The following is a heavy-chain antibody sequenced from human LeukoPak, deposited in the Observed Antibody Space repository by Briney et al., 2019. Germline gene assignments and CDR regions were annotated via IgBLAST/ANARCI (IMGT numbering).Heavy chain of an antibody. J-gene: IGHJ3*02. D-gene: IGHD3-22*01. CDR1: GFTFSSYG. V-gene: IGHV3-33*01. CDR3: ARERYPNYYDSSGAFDI. Sequence: PGRSLRLSCAASGFTFSSYGMHWVRQAPGKGLEWVAVIWYDGSNKYYADSVKGRFTISRDNSRNTLYLQMNSLRAEDTAVYYCARERYPNYYDSSGAFDIWGQGTMVTVSS. CDR2: IWYDGSNK.